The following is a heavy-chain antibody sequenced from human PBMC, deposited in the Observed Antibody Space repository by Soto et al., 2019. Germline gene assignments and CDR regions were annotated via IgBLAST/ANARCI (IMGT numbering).Heavy chain of an antibody. D-gene: IGHD5-12*01. CDR2: IYYSGST. Sequence: QVQLQESGPGLVKPSQTLSLTCTVSGGSVSSGGYYWSWIRQHPGKGLEWIGYIYYSGSTYYNPSLKSRVTISVDTSKNQFSLKLSSVTAADTAVYYCARERDSGYDRYFDYWGQGTLVTVSS. J-gene: IGHJ4*02. CDR1: GGSVSSGGYY. V-gene: IGHV4-31*03. CDR3: ARERDSGYDRYFDY.